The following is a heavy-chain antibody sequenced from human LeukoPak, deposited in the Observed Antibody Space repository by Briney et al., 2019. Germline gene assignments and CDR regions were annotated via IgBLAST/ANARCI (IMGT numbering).Heavy chain of an antibody. CDR3: AKIRYFDWLGDY. Sequence: PGGSLRLSCAASGFTFSSYGMHWVRQAPGKGLEWVAVISYDGSNKYYADSVKGRFTISRDNSKNTLYLQMNSLRAEDTAVYYCAKIRYFDWLGDYWGQGTLVTVSS. J-gene: IGHJ4*02. D-gene: IGHD3-9*01. V-gene: IGHV3-30*18. CDR1: GFTFSSYG. CDR2: ISYDGSNK.